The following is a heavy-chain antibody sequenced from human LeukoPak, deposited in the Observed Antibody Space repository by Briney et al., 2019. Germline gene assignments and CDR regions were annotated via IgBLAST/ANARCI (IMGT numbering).Heavy chain of an antibody. D-gene: IGHD6-19*01. CDR1: GSTVSSNY. CDR2: IYSGGST. Sequence: PGGSLRLSCAASGSTVSSNYMSWVRQAPGKGLEWVSVIYSGGSTFYADSVKGRFTISRDIFKNTLSLQMNSLRAEDTALYYCAKYTSGWVNDYWGQGTLVTVSS. V-gene: IGHV3-53*01. CDR3: AKYTSGWVNDY. J-gene: IGHJ4*02.